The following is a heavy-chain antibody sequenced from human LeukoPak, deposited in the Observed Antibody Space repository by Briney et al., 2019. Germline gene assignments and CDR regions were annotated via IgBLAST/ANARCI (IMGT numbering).Heavy chain of an antibody. CDR1: GGSFSGYY. CDR3: ARRTWFGRGPNLFDP. D-gene: IGHD3-10*01. V-gene: IGHV4-34*01. CDR2: INHSGST. Sequence: SETLSLTCAVYGGSFSGYYWSWIRQPPGKGLEWIGEINHSGSTNYNPSLKSRVTISVDTSKNQFSLKLSSVTAADTAVYYCARRTWFGRGPNLFDPWGQGTLVTVSS. J-gene: IGHJ5*02.